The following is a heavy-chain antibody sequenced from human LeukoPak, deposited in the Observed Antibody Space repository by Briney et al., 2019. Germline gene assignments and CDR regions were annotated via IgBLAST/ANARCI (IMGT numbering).Heavy chain of an antibody. Sequence: SETLSLTCTVSGGSISRYYWSWIRQPPGKGLEWIGYIYYNGSTNYNPSLRSRVTISVDTSKNQFSLKLRSVTTADTALYFCARVGPLISFGGIIVKNYFDSWGPGTLVPVSS. D-gene: IGHD3-16*02. CDR1: GGSISRYY. V-gene: IGHV4-59*01. CDR2: IYYNGST. CDR3: ARVGPLISFGGIIVKNYFDS. J-gene: IGHJ4*02.